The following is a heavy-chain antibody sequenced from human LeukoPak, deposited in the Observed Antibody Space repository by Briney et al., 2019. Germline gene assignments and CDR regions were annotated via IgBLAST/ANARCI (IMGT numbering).Heavy chain of an antibody. CDR3: ARSVGRGVYYDSSGYLDY. CDR1: GGSFSSGDYY. J-gene: IGHJ4*02. CDR2: IYYSGST. V-gene: IGHV4-30-4*08. D-gene: IGHD3-22*01. Sequence: SQTLSLTCTVSGGSFSSGDYYWSWIRQPPGKGLEWIGYIYYSGSTYYNPSLKSRVTISVDTSENQFSLKLSSVTAADTAVYYCARSVGRGVYYDSSGYLDYWGQGTLVTVSS.